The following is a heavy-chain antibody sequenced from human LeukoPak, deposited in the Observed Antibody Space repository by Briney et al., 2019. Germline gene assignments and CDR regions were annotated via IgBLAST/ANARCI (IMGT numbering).Heavy chain of an antibody. J-gene: IGHJ6*02. CDR1: GVSISNYA. V-gene: IGHV3-23*01. Sequence: GGSLRLSCAASGVSISNYAMSWVRQAPGKGLEWVSAVSGSGSSTYFADSVKGRFTISSDNSKNTLYLQMNSLRAEDTAVYYCARAGIAQLLVWGQGTTVTVSS. CDR2: VSGSGSST. CDR3: ARAGIAQLLV. D-gene: IGHD1-1*01.